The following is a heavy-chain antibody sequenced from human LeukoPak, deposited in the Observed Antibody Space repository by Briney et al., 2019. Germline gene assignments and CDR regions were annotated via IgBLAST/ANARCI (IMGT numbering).Heavy chain of an antibody. J-gene: IGHJ5*02. D-gene: IGHD3-10*01. CDR2: IYYSGST. CDR1: GGSISSYY. Sequence: SETLSLTCTGSGGSISSYYWSWIRQPPGKGLEWIGYIYYSGSTYYNPSLKSRVTISVDTSKNQFSLKLSSVTAADTAVYYCARPRVTMVRGVIGPLDPWGQGTLVTVSS. V-gene: IGHV4-59*04. CDR3: ARPRVTMVRGVIGPLDP.